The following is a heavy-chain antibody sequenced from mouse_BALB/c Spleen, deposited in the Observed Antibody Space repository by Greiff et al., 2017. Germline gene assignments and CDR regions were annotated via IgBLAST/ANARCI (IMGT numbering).Heavy chain of an antibody. D-gene: IGHD2-10*02. CDR2: ISNGGGST. J-gene: IGHJ2*01. CDR3: ARHGYGKGGDFDY. CDR1: GFTFSSYT. V-gene: IGHV5-12-2*01. Sequence: EVKVVESGGGLVQPGGSLKLSCAASGFTFSSYTMSWVRQTPEKRLEWVAYISNGGGSTYYPDTVKGRFTISRDNAKNTLYLQMSSLKSEDTAMYYCARHGYGKGGDFDYWGQGTTLTVSS.